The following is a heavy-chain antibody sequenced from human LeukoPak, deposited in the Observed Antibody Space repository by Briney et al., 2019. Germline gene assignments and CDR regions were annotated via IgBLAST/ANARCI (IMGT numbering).Heavy chain of an antibody. CDR2: IRYDGSNK. CDR3: AKDRYGDQNWFDP. V-gene: IGHV3-30*02. CDR1: GFTFSSYG. Sequence: GGSLRLSCAASGFTFSSYGMHWVRQAPGKGLEWVAFIRYDGSNKYYTDSVKGRFTISRDNSKNTLYLQMNSLRAEDTAVYYCAKDRYGDQNWFDPWGQGTLVTVSS. J-gene: IGHJ5*02. D-gene: IGHD4-17*01.